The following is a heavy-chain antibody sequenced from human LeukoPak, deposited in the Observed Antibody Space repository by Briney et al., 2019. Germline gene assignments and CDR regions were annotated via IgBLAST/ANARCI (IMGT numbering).Heavy chain of an antibody. CDR1: GFTFGDYV. D-gene: IGHD4-11*01. V-gene: IGHV3-49*04. CDR2: IRGKGFGGTT. CDR3: TRGYNNYVALFHY. J-gene: IGHJ4*02. Sequence: GGSLRLSCTVSGFTFGDYVMNWVRQAPGRGLEWVGLIRGKGFGGTTEYAASVKGRFTISRDDSKSIAYLQMNSLTTEDTAVYYCTRGYNNYVALFHYWGQGTLVTVSS.